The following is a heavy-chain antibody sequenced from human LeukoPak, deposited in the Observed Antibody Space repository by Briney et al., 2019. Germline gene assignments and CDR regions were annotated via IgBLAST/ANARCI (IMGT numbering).Heavy chain of an antibody. CDR3: AREIAARPDY. Sequence: SETLSLTCTVSGGSISSGSYYWSWIRQPAGKGLEWIGRIYTSGSTNYNPSLKSRVTISVDTSKNRFSLKLSSVTAADTAVYYCAREIAARPDYWGQGTLVTVSS. CDR2: IYTSGST. CDR1: GGSISSGSYY. J-gene: IGHJ4*02. V-gene: IGHV4-61*02. D-gene: IGHD6-6*01.